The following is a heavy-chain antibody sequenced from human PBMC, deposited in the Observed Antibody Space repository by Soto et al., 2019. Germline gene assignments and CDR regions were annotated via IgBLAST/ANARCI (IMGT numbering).Heavy chain of an antibody. V-gene: IGHV4-34*01. J-gene: IGHJ3*02. CDR2: INHSGST. Sequence: SETLSLTCAVYGGSFSGYYWSWIRQPPGKGLEWIGEINHSGSTNYNPSLKSRVTISVDTSKNQFSLKLSSVTAADTAVYYCARKRAGGSFVNAFDIWGQGTMVTVSS. D-gene: IGHD2-15*01. CDR3: ARKRAGGSFVNAFDI. CDR1: GGSFSGYY.